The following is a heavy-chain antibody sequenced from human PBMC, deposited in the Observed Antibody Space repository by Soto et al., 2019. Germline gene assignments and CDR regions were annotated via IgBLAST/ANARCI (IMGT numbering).Heavy chain of an antibody. J-gene: IGHJ6*02. Sequence: GGSLRLSCAASGFTFSSYAMHWVRQAPGKGLEWVAVISYDGSNKYYADSVKGRFTISRDNSKNTLYLQMNSLRAEDTAVYYCARDRVVVVVAANNYYYGMDVWGQGTTVTVSS. D-gene: IGHD2-15*01. V-gene: IGHV3-30-3*01. CDR3: ARDRVVVVVAANNYYYGMDV. CDR2: ISYDGSNK. CDR1: GFTFSSYA.